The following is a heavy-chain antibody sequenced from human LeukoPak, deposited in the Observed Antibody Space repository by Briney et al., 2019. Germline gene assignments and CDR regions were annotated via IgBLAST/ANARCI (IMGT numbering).Heavy chain of an antibody. D-gene: IGHD2-15*01. J-gene: IGHJ4*02. CDR3: AREADSGYYRTVDY. V-gene: IGHV3-30-3*01. CDR2: MSDDGSEK. Sequence: PGGSLRLSCTASGFTLSRFAMHWVRQAPGKGLEWLGDMSDDGSEKHYVDSVRGRFTISRDPSKNTLYLEMTSLRTEDTAVYYCAREADSGYYRTVDYWGQGTMVTVS. CDR1: GFTLSRFA.